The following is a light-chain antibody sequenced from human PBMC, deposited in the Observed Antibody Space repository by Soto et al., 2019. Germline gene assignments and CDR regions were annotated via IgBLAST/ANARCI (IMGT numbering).Light chain of an antibody. V-gene: IGLV2-8*01. CDR3: SSYVASNTLV. Sequence: QLVLTQPPSASGSPGQSVAISCTGTTSDVGGYNYVSWYQQHPGKAPRLIIYEVTKRPSGVPDRFSGSKSGNTASLTVSGLQGEDEADYYCSSYVASNTLVFGGGTQLTVL. CDR1: TSDVGGYNY. J-gene: IGLJ2*01. CDR2: EVT.